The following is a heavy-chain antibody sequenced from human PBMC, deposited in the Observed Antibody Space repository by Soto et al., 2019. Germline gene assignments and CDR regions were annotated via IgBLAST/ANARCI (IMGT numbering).Heavy chain of an antibody. J-gene: IGHJ4*02. CDR1: GFTFSSFW. Sequence: GSLRLSCAASGFTFSSFWMHWVRQVPGKGLVWISHITKDGSSLSYADSVKGRFTISRDNAKNTVYLQMNGLRAEDTAVYYCARGGVGSFDYWGQGSLVTVSS. CDR3: ARGGVGSFDY. V-gene: IGHV3-74*01. D-gene: IGHD3-10*01. CDR2: ITKDGSSL.